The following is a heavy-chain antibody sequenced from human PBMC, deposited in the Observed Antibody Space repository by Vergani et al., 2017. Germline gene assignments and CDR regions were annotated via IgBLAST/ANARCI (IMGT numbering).Heavy chain of an antibody. V-gene: IGHV3-7*01. Sequence: EVQLVESGGGLVQPGGSLRLSCAASGFLFSDYWLNWVRQSPGGGLEWVANIKQDGSEEFYVDSVKGRFTISRDNAKNSVFLQINGLRAEDTAVYYCARWGVVGSTGRTFEVWGQGTTVTVSS. CDR2: IKQDGSEE. CDR1: GFLFSDYW. CDR3: ARWGVVGSTGRTFEV. J-gene: IGHJ3*01. D-gene: IGHD1-26*01.